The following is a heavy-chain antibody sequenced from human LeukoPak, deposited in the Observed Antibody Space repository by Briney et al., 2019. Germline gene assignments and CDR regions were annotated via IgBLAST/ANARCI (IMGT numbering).Heavy chain of an antibody. Sequence: GGSLRLSCAASGFTFSNYAIHWVRQAPGKGLEWVAHVSYDGGNEYYADSVKGRFTISRDNSKNTVSLQMNSLTTEDTALFYCARDGRNDYGGFIDYWGQGTLVTVSS. CDR2: VSYDGGNE. CDR1: GFTFSNYA. D-gene: IGHD4-17*01. V-gene: IGHV3-30-3*01. J-gene: IGHJ4*02. CDR3: ARDGRNDYGGFIDY.